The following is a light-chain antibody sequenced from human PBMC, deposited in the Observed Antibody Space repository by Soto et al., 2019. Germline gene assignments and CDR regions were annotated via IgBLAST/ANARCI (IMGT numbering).Light chain of an antibody. J-gene: IGKJ1*01. V-gene: IGKV3-20*01. CDR1: QTVGSNY. CDR3: HQYASSPLT. CDR2: DAS. Sequence: EIVLTQSPGTLSLSPGERATLSCRASQTVGSNYLAWYQQKPGQAPRLLIYDASSRATGIQDRFSGSGSGTDFTLTFSRLEPEDFAVYYCHQYASSPLTFGQGTKVDIK.